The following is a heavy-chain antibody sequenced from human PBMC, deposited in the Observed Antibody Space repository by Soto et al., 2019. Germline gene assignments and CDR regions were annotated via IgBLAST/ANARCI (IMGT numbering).Heavy chain of an antibody. D-gene: IGHD3-16*01. CDR2: IKQGGNEK. V-gene: IGHV3-7*01. CDR1: GFSFSTYL. CDR3: VGALTYEVPYYYYGMDV. Sequence: QSGGSLRLSCAASGFSFSTYLMSWVRQAPGKGLEWVANIKQGGNEKFYVDSVKGRFTISRDNDKKSLYLQMDSLRVEDTAVYYCVGALTYEVPYYYYGMDVWGQGTTVTVPS. J-gene: IGHJ6*02.